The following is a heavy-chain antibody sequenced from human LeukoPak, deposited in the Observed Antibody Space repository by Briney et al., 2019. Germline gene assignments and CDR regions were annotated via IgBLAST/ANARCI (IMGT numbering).Heavy chain of an antibody. Sequence: KPSETLSLTCAVYGGSFSGYYWSSIRQPPGKGLEWIGEINHSGSTNYNPSLKSRVTISVDTSKNQFSLKLSSVTAADTAVYYCARDSSGFDYWGQGTLVTVSS. D-gene: IGHD3-22*01. CDR1: GGSFSGYY. J-gene: IGHJ4*02. CDR2: INHSGST. V-gene: IGHV4-34*01. CDR3: ARDSSGFDY.